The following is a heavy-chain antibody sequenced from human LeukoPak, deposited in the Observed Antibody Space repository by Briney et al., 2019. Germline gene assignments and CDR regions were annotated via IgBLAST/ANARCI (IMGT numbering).Heavy chain of an antibody. CDR3: ARFMITFGGVIVDDY. D-gene: IGHD3-16*02. V-gene: IGHV1-69*04. CDR2: IIPILGIA. Sequence: SVKASCKASGGTFSSYAISWVRQAPGQGLEWMGRIIPILGIANYAQKFQGRVTITADKSTSTAYMELSSLRSEDTAVYYCARFMITFGGVIVDDYWGQGTLVTVSS. CDR1: GGTFSSYA. J-gene: IGHJ4*02.